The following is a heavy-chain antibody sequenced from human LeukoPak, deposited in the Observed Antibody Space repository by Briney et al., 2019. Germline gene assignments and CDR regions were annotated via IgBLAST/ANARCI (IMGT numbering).Heavy chain of an antibody. CDR3: AREETYYDILTGYYLGVYGMDV. CDR1: GFTFSSYS. Sequence: GGSLRLSCAASGFTFSSYSMNWVRQAPGKGPEWVSSISSSSSYIYYADSVKGRFTISRDNAKNSLYLQMNSLRAEDTAVYYCAREETYYDILTGYYLGVYGMDVWGQGTTVTVSS. CDR2: ISSSSSYI. V-gene: IGHV3-21*01. D-gene: IGHD3-9*01. J-gene: IGHJ6*02.